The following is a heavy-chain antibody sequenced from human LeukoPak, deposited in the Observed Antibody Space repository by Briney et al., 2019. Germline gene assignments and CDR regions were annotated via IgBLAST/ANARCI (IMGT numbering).Heavy chain of an antibody. CDR1: GGSISSYY. J-gene: IGHJ4*02. V-gene: IGHV4-59*01. CDR3: ARDSGPRFDY. CDR2: IYYSGST. D-gene: IGHD6-19*01. Sequence: SETLSLTCTVSGGSISSYYWSRIRQPPGKGLEWIGYIYYSGSTNYNPSLKNRVTISVDTSKNQFSLKVSSVTAADTAVYYCARDSGPRFDYWGQGTLVTVSS.